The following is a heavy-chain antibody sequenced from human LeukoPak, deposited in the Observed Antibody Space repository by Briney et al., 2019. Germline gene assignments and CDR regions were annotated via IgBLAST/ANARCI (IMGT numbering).Heavy chain of an antibody. CDR1: GYSFTNYW. V-gene: IGHV5-51*01. CDR2: IYPGDSDT. CDR3: ARNIMITFGGAEPFDY. D-gene: IGHD3-16*01. Sequence: GESLKISCKGFGYSFTNYWIGWVRQMPGKGLEWMGIIYPGDSDTRYNPSFQDQVTISADKSISTAYLQWSSLKASDTAMYYCARNIMITFGGAEPFDYWGQGTLVTVSS. J-gene: IGHJ4*02.